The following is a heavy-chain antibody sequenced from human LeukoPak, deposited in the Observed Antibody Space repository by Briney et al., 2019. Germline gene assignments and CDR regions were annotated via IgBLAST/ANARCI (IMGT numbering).Heavy chain of an antibody. J-gene: IGHJ4*02. Sequence: SETLSLTCTVSDGSINNYYWSWIRQPPGKGLEWIGYIYYSGSTNYNPSLKSRVTISVDTSRNQFSLKLTSVTAADTAIYYCARGGWSLDYWGQGTLVTVSS. D-gene: IGHD2-15*01. V-gene: IGHV4-59*01. CDR3: ARGGWSLDY. CDR1: DGSINNYY. CDR2: IYYSGST.